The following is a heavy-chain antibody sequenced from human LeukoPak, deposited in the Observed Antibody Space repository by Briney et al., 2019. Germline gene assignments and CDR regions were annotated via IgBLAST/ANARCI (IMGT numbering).Heavy chain of an antibody. Sequence: SETLSLTCTVSGDSTTGYYWGWICQPPGKGLEWIGNIYYTGNTYYNASLKSRVTISVDTSKNQFSLKVISMTAADTAVYYCTKSDGYGLIRICGRGTMVTVSS. D-gene: IGHD3-10*01. CDR2: IYYTGNT. J-gene: IGHJ3*02. V-gene: IGHV4-39*07. CDR1: GDSTTGYY. CDR3: TKSDGYGLIRI.